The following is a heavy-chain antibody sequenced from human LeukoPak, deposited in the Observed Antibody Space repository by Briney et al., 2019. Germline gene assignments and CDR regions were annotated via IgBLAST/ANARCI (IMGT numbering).Heavy chain of an antibody. V-gene: IGHV3-23*01. J-gene: IGHJ2*01. CDR3: AKMQGYFDL. CDR1: GFTFTSQG. Sequence: PGGSLRLSCAASGFTFTSQGMAWVRQAPAKGLEWVSAITGSGDNTYYADSVKGRFTISRNNSKNTLYLQMNSLSAEDTAVYYCAKMQGYFDLRGRGTLVTVSS. CDR2: ITGSGDNT.